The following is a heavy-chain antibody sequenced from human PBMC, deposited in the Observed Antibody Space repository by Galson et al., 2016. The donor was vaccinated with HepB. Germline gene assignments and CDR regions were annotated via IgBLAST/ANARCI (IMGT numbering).Heavy chain of an antibody. D-gene: IGHD5-12*01. CDR2: ITTSGDRT. V-gene: IGHV3-23*01. J-gene: IGHJ4*02. Sequence: SLRLSCAASGFTFSSYAMTWVRQAPGKGLEWVSGITTSGDRTLSADSVKGRFTASRDNSKNTLFLQMNGLRAEDTAVYYCAKDRYGAYPDYFDYWGQGTLVTVSS. CDR3: AKDRYGAYPDYFDY. CDR1: GFTFSSYA.